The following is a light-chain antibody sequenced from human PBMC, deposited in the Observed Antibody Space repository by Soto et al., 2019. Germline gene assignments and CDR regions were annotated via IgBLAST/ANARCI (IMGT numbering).Light chain of an antibody. J-gene: IGKJ5*01. CDR3: RQSYNSPPST. V-gene: IGKV1-39*01. CDR2: AAS. Sequence: IQMTQSPSSLSASVGDRVTITCRAGQSIFSSLNWYQQRPGKAPTLLIYAASSLQSGVPSRFRGSGYGTDFALTITSLQPEDFAIYYCRQSYNSPPSTFGQGTRLEIK. CDR1: QSIFSS.